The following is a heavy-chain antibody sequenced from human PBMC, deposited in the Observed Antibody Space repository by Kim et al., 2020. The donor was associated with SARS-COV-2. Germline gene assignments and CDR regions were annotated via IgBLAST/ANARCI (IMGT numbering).Heavy chain of an antibody. CDR3: ARDRVVRGPTEKNYYYYYGMDV. J-gene: IGHJ6*02. Sequence: GGSLRLSCAASGFTFSSYAMHWVRQAPGKGLEWVAVISYDGSNKYYADSVKGRFTISRDNSKNTLYLQMNSLRAEDTAVYYCARDRVVRGPTEKNYYYYYGMDVWGQGTTVTVSS. V-gene: IGHV3-30*04. CDR2: ISYDGSNK. D-gene: IGHD3-10*01. CDR1: GFTFSSYA.